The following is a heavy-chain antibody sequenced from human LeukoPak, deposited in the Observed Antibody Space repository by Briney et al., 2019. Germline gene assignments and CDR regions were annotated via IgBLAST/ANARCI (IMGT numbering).Heavy chain of an antibody. V-gene: IGHV3-30*04. CDR2: ISYDGNIK. Sequence: GGSLRLSCAASGFTLSSHAIHWVRQAPGKGLEWVALISYDGNIKYYADSVKGRFTISRDNSKNTLSLQMNSLRPEDTAVYYCARAHRSSSSTDYMDVWGKGTTVTVS. J-gene: IGHJ6*03. D-gene: IGHD6-6*01. CDR1: GFTLSSHA. CDR3: ARAHRSSSSTDYMDV.